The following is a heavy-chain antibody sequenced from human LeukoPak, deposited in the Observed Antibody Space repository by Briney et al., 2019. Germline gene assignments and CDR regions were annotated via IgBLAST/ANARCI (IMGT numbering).Heavy chain of an antibody. CDR3: ALDYYDGSSYFHFDN. Sequence: SGPALVKPTQSLTLTCSFSGFSLSNTGMRVNWIRQPPGKALEWLSRIDWDDDKFYRPSLRTRLTISKDASKNQVVLTLTNMDPVDTATYYCALDYYDGSSYFHFDNWGQGTLVAVSS. D-gene: IGHD3-22*01. V-gene: IGHV2-70*04. J-gene: IGHJ4*02. CDR1: GFSLSNTGMR. CDR2: IDWDDDK.